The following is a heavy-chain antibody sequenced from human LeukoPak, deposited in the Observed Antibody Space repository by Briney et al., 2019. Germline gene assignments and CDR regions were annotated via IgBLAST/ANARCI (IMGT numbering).Heavy chain of an antibody. CDR3: TRDRGYDYFFDY. CDR2: INPNSGGT. Sequence: GASVKVSCKASGYTFTGYYMHWVRQAPGQGLEWMGRINPNSGGTNYAQKFQGRVTTTRDTSISTAYMELSRLRSDDTAVYYCTRDRGYDYFFDYWGQGTLVTVSS. J-gene: IGHJ4*02. V-gene: IGHV1-2*06. CDR1: GYTFTGYY. D-gene: IGHD5-12*01.